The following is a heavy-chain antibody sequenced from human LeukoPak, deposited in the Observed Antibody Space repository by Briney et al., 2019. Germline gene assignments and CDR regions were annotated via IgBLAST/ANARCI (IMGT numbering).Heavy chain of an antibody. D-gene: IGHD6-19*01. V-gene: IGHV4-38-2*02. CDR1: GYSINSGYY. J-gene: IGHJ5*02. CDR3: ARAEIAVAGTGWFDP. Sequence: PSETLSLTCTVSGYSINSGYYWGWIRQPPGKGLEWIGSIYHSGTTYYNPSLKSRVTISVDTSKNQFSLKLSSVTAADTAVYYCARAEIAVAGTGWFDPWGQGTLVTVSS. CDR2: IYHSGTT.